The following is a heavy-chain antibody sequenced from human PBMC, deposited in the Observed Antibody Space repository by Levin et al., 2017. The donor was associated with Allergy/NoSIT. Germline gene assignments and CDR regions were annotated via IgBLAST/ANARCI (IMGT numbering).Heavy chain of an antibody. Sequence: PGGSLRLSCEASGFSFRSYSMNWVRQAPGKGLEWVSSISSDSSYIYYADSMKGRVTISRDNAKLSLYLQVDALRDEDTGVYYCAREMGSQYSGSANWFDPWGQGTLVIVSS. J-gene: IGHJ5*02. V-gene: IGHV3-21*06. D-gene: IGHD5-12*01. CDR1: GFSFRSYS. CDR3: AREMGSQYSGSANWFDP. CDR2: ISSDSSYI.